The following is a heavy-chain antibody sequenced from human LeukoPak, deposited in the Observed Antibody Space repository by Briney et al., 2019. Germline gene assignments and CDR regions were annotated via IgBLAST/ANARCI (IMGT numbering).Heavy chain of an antibody. J-gene: IGHJ4*02. CDR2: ISGSGGST. CDR1: GFTFSSYA. Sequence: PGGSLRLSCAASGFTFSSYAMSWVRQAPGKGLEWVSAISGSGGSTYYADSVKGRFTISRDNSKNTLYLQMNSLRTEDTAVYYCTRPGYSSGWNDYWGQGTLVTVSS. CDR3: TRPGYSSGWNDY. D-gene: IGHD6-19*01. V-gene: IGHV3-23*01.